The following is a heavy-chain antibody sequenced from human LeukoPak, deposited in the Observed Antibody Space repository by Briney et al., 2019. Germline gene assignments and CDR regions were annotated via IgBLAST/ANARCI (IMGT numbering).Heavy chain of an antibody. D-gene: IGHD5/OR15-5a*01. V-gene: IGHV1-69-2*01. CDR3: AAPTVSTFPDF. CDR1: GYSFSDYF. J-gene: IGHJ4*02. Sequence: ASVKISCKTSGYSFSDYFIHWVQQAPGKGLEWMGRVDPEDGQTLYAEKFQGRVTITADTSAETSSMELSSLRSEDTAIYYCAAPTVSTFPDFWGPGTLVSVSS. CDR2: VDPEDGQT.